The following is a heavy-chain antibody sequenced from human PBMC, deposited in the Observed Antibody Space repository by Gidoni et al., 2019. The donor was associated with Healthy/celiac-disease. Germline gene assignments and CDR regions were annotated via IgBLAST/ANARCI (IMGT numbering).Heavy chain of an antibody. D-gene: IGHD3-3*01. Sequence: QVQLVASGGGVVQPGRSLRLSCAASGFTFSSYGMHWVRQAPGKGLEWVAVIWYDGSNKYYADSVKGRFTISRDNSKNTLYLQMNSLRAEDTAVYYCARDLLHYDFWSGYPYSYYYYGMDVWGQGTTVTVSS. CDR1: GFTFSSYG. CDR2: IWYDGSNK. V-gene: IGHV3-33*01. J-gene: IGHJ6*02. CDR3: ARDLLHYDFWSGYPYSYYYYGMDV.